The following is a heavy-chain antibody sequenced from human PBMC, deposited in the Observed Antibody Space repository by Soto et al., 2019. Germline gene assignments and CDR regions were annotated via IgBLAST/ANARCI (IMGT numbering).Heavy chain of an antibody. CDR1: GFTFSSYA. CDR2: ISGSGGST. V-gene: IGHV3-23*01. J-gene: IGHJ4*02. D-gene: IGHD2-2*01. Sequence: EVQLLESGGGLVQPGGSLRLSCAASGFTFSSYAMSWVRQAPGKGLEWVSAISGSGGSTYYADSVKGRFTIYRANSKNALYLQMNSLRAEDTAVYYCAKESTSGHLVDYWGQGTLVTVSS. CDR3: AKESTSGHLVDY.